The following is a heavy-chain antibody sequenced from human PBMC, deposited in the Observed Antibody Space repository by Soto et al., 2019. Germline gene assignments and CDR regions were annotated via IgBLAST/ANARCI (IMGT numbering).Heavy chain of an antibody. CDR3: ARAPIVVVPAAMGSYYYYYGMDV. J-gene: IGHJ6*02. CDR2: INSDGSST. V-gene: IGHV3-74*01. D-gene: IGHD2-2*01. CDR1: GFTFSSYW. Sequence: GGSLSLSCAASGFTFSSYWMHWVRQAPGKGLVWVSRINSDGSSTSYADSVKGRFTISRDNAKNTLYLQMNSLRAEDTAVYYCARAPIVVVPAAMGSYYYYYGMDVWGQGTTVTVSS.